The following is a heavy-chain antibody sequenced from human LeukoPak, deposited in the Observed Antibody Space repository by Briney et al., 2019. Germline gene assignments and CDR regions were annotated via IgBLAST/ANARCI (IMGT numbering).Heavy chain of an antibody. D-gene: IGHD3-3*01. CDR2: ISSSSSYI. Sequence: GGSLRLSCAAPGFTFSSYSMNWVRQAPGKGLEWVSSISSSSSYIYYADSVKGRFTISRDNAKNSLYLQMNSLRAEDTAVYYCARGSDFGVVPNWFDPWGQGTLVTVSS. CDR3: ARGSDFGVVPNWFDP. CDR1: GFTFSSYS. J-gene: IGHJ5*02. V-gene: IGHV3-21*01.